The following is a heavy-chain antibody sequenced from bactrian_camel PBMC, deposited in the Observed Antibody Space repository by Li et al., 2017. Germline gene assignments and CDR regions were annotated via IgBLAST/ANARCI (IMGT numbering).Heavy chain of an antibody. CDR1: GFNFSDYW. CDR2: LNTGGGSP. J-gene: IGHJ4*01. V-gene: IGHV3S1*01. Sequence: VQLVESGGGTVQPGGSLRLSCAASGFNFSDYWMYWVRQAPGKEREGVAALNTGGGSPYYADSVKGRFTISQDNSKRTVLLHMTTLKSEDTAMYFCAAQGGGLFMGCRLSPGAYAYWGQGTQVTVS. D-gene: IGHD3*01. CDR3: AAQGGGLFMGCRLSPGAYAY.